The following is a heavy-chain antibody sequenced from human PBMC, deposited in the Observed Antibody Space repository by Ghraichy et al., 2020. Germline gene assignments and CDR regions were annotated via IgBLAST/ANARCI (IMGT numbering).Heavy chain of an antibody. CDR1: GFTFSRHW. J-gene: IGHJ5*02. V-gene: IGHV3-7*03. CDR3: VRGAVPGERFRWSDP. D-gene: IGHD2-2*01. CDR2: MKQDGSER. Sequence: GGSLRLSCEASGFTFSRHWMSWVRQAPGKGLEWVANMKQDGSERYYVDSVKGRFTISRDNGKNSLYLQMSSLRAEDTAVYYCVRGAVPGERFRWSDPWGQGSMVTVSS.